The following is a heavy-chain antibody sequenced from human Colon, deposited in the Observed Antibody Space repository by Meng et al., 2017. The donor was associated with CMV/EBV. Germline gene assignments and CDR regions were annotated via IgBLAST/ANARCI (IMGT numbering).Heavy chain of an antibody. Sequence: SVKVSCKAPGETFSSFTIHWVRQAPGQGLEWVGGIIPKLGTANYAQKFQDRVTMTRNTSISTAYMELSSLRSEDTAVYYCARGRARGYCSSTSCPLPDYWGQGTLVTVSS. J-gene: IGHJ4*02. CDR1: GETFSSFT. D-gene: IGHD2-2*01. V-gene: IGHV1-69*16. CDR3: ARGRARGYCSSTSCPLPDY. CDR2: IIPKLGTA.